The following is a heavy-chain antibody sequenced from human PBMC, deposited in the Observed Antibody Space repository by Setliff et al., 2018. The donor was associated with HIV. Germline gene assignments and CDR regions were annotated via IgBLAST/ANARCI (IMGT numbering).Heavy chain of an antibody. CDR3: ARDPYCSGDGCFRYYQH. Sequence: SETLSLTCTVSGGSISSGAYYWGWIRQHPGKGLEWIGYIHYSGSTYYNPSLKSRVTMSVDTSKNQFSLKLSSVTAADTAVYFCARDPYCSGDGCFRYYQHWGRGTLVTVSS. CDR2: IHYSGST. D-gene: IGHD2-15*01. J-gene: IGHJ1*01. V-gene: IGHV4-31*03. CDR1: GGSISSGAYY.